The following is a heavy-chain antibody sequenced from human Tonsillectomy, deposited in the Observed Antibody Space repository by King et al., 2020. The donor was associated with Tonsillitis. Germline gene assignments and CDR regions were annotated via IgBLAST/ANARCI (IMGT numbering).Heavy chain of an antibody. D-gene: IGHD4-17*01. J-gene: IGHJ4*02. V-gene: IGHV1-2*02. CDR1: GYIFTDYY. CDR2: INPKSGGT. Sequence: QLVQSGAEVKKPGASVKVSCKTSGYIFTDYYMHWVRQAPGQGLEWMGWINPKSGGTISAQKFQGMVTLTRDTSINTTYMELISLTSDDTAVYYCVREAYDWGRGTLITVSS. CDR3: VREAYD.